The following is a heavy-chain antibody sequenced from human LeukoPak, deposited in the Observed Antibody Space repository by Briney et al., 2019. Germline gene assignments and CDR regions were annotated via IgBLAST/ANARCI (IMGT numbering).Heavy chain of an antibody. Sequence: PGGSLRLSCAASGSTLSSYWMSWVRQAPAKGLEWVANIKYDGSARYYVDSVKGRFTASRDDAKNSLYLEMDSLRADETAVYYCARDLFSGSYQEDFWGQGALVTVSS. CDR2: IKYDGSAR. J-gene: IGHJ4*02. CDR1: GSTLSSYW. CDR3: ARDLFSGSYQEDF. D-gene: IGHD1-26*01. V-gene: IGHV3-7*01.